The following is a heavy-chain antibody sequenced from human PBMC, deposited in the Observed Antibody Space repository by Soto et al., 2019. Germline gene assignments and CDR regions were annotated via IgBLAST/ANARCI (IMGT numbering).Heavy chain of an antibody. CDR2: IIPIFRTA. V-gene: IGHV1-69*13. CDR1: GGTFSSHA. J-gene: IGHJ6*02. D-gene: IGHD3-16*01. Sequence: ASVKVSCKASGGTFSSHAMSWVRQAPGQGLEWMGGIIPIFRTANYARNLQGRVTITADESTSTAYMELSSLRSEDTAVYYCARGETYLGVWGQGTTVTVSS. CDR3: ARGETYLGV.